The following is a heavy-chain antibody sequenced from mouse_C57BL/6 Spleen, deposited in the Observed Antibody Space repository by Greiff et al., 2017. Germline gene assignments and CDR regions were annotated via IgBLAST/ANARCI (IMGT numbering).Heavy chain of an antibody. CDR3: ARSSNFVFDY. J-gene: IGHJ2*01. Sequence: QVQLQQPGAELVRPGSSVKLSCKASGYTFTSYWMDWVKQRPGQGLEWIGNIYPSDSETHYNQKFKDKATLTVDKSSSTAYMQLSSLTSEDSAVYYCARSSNFVFDYWGQGTTLTVSS. CDR1: GYTFTSYW. V-gene: IGHV1-61*01. CDR2: IYPSDSET. D-gene: IGHD4-1*02.